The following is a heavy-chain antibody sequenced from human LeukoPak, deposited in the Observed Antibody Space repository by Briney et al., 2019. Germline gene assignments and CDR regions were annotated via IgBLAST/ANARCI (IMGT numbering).Heavy chain of an antibody. V-gene: IGHV4-61*01. D-gene: IGHD5-18*01. Sequence: KPSETLSLTCTVSGGSISSSSYYWGWIRQPPGKGLEWIGYIYYSGSTNYNPSLKSRVTISVDTSKNQFSLKLSSVTAADTAVYYCARDRGYSYGYFDYWGQGTLVTVSS. CDR3: ARDRGYSYGYFDY. J-gene: IGHJ4*02. CDR2: IYYSGST. CDR1: GGSISSSSYY.